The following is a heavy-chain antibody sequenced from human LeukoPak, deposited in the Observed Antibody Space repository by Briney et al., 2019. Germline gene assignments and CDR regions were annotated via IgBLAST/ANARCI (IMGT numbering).Heavy chain of an antibody. Sequence: GGSLRLSCVVSGFTFSDFHMSWLRQAPGKGLEWISYITNSGSDIEYADSVKGRFTISWDNAKNTLYLQMSSLRVEDTAVYFCARDSPGRVFDLWGQGTLSPSPQ. CDR1: GFTFSDFH. V-gene: IGHV3-11*04. J-gene: IGHJ5*02. CDR2: ITNSGSDI. CDR3: ARDSPGRVFDL. D-gene: IGHD2-15*01.